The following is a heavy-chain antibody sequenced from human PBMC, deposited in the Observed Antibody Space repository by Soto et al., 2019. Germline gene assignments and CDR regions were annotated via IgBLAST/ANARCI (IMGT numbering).Heavy chain of an antibody. D-gene: IGHD2-8*01. Sequence: ESGGGLVLPGGSLRLSCAASGFTFSSYWMTWVRQAPGKGLEWVANIRQDGGQIDYVDSVKGRFTISRDNAKNSLYLQMNSLRAEDTAVYYCAGWTVSANSWFDPWGQGTLVTVPP. CDR1: GFTFSSYW. CDR2: IRQDGGQI. J-gene: IGHJ5*02. CDR3: AGWTVSANSWFDP. V-gene: IGHV3-7*05.